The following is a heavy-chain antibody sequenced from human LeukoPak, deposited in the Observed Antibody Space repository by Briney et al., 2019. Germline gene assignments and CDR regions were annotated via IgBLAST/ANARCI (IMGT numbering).Heavy chain of an antibody. D-gene: IGHD6-13*01. CDR2: INHSGST. Sequence: SETLSLTCAVYGGSFSGYYWSWIRQPPGKGLEWIGEINHSGSTNYSPSLKSRVTISVDTSKNQFSLKLSSVTAADTAVYYCARESRSRWYDGSEYFQHWGQGTLVTVSS. CDR3: ARESRSRWYDGSEYFQH. V-gene: IGHV4-34*01. CDR1: GGSFSGYY. J-gene: IGHJ1*01.